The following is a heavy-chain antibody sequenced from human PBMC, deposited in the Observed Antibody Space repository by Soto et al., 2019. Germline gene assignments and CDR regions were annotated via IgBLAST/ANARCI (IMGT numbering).Heavy chain of an antibody. Sequence: GGSLRLSCAAFGLTVSGKKYVAWVRQAPGKGLEWISALYDVDGTYYADSVKGRFTTSTDSSKTTVYLQMNGLRPDDTAVYYCARGHEREHANDVWGRGKTVTVSS. J-gene: IGHJ3*01. D-gene: IGHD1-1*01. CDR1: GLTVSGKKY. V-gene: IGHV3-53*01. CDR2: LYDVDGT. CDR3: ARGHEREHANDV.